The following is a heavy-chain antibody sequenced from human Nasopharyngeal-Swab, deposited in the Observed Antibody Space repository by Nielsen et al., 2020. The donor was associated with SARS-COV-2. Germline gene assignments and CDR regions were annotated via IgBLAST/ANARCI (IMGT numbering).Heavy chain of an antibody. CDR2: INTNTGNP. Sequence: ASVKVSCKASGYTFTSYAMNWVRQAPGQGLEWMGWINTNTGNPTYAQGFTGRFVFSLDTSVSTAYLQISSLKAEDTAVYYCARESYDILTGPSYYCGMDVWGQGTTVTVSS. J-gene: IGHJ6*02. V-gene: IGHV7-4-1*02. CDR1: GYTFTSYA. D-gene: IGHD3-9*01. CDR3: ARESYDILTGPSYYCGMDV.